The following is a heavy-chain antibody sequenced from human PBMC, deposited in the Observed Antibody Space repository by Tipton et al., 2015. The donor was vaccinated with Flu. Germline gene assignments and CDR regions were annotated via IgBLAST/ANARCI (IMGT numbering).Heavy chain of an antibody. D-gene: IGHD1-26*01. Sequence: LRLSCTVSSGSIRSTNYFCAWIRQPPGKRLELIGSIYPSGTTYYNPSLKSRVTISADTSKSQFSLMLRSVTAADTAVYYCARRTDSGSFNWFDSWGHGTLVTVSS. V-gene: IGHV4-39*01. J-gene: IGHJ5*01. CDR2: IYPSGTT. CDR1: SGSIRSTNYF. CDR3: ARRTDSGSFNWFDS.